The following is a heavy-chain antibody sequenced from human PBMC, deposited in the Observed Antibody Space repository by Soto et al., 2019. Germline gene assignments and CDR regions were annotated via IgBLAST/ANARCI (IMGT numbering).Heavy chain of an antibody. CDR1: GYTFTSYA. J-gene: IGHJ4*02. Sequence: ASVKVSCKASGYTFTSYAMHWVRQAPGQRLEWMGWINAGNGNTKYSQKFQGRVTITRDTSASTAYMELSSLRSEDTAVYYCARGSGKWELRRYYFDYWGQGTLVTVSS. V-gene: IGHV1-3*01. D-gene: IGHD1-26*01. CDR2: INAGNGNT. CDR3: ARGSGKWELRRYYFDY.